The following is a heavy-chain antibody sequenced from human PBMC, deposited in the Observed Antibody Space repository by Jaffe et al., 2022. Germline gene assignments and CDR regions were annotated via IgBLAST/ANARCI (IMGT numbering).Heavy chain of an antibody. CDR3: AGRGYCSSTSCYASNYYYYMDV. J-gene: IGHJ6*03. V-gene: IGHV3-30*02. Sequence: QVQLVESGGGVVQPGGSLRLSCAASGFTFSSYGMHWVRQAPGKGLEWVAFIRYDGSNKYYADSVKGRFTISRDNSKNTLYLQMNSLRAEDTAVYYCAGRGYCSSTSCYASNYYYYMDVWGKGTTVTVSS. CDR1: GFTFSSYG. CDR2: IRYDGSNK. D-gene: IGHD2-2*01.